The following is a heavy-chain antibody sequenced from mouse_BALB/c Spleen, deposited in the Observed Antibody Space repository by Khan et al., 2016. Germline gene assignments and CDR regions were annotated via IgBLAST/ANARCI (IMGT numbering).Heavy chain of an antibody. CDR1: GFDFSRYW. Sequence: EVKLLESGGGLVQPGGSLKLSCAASGFDFSRYWMSWVRQAPGKGLEWIGEINPDSSTINYTPSLKDKFIISREHAKNTLYRQMSKVRSEDTALYYCARLHYYGYMNYWGQGTTLTVSS. V-gene: IGHV4-1*02. J-gene: IGHJ2*01. CDR3: ARLHYYGYMNY. D-gene: IGHD1-2*01. CDR2: INPDSSTI.